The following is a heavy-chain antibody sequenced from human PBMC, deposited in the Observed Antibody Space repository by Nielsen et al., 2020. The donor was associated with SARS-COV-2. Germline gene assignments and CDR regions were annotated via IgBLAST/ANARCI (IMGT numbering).Heavy chain of an antibody. D-gene: IGHD3-10*01. CDR3: ARDRGLGGSGSGGRWFDP. CDR1: GYTFTGYY. V-gene: IGHV1-2*06. CDR2: INPNSGGT. J-gene: IGHJ5*02. Sequence: ASVTASCKASGYTFTGYYMHWVRQAPGQGLEWMGRINPNSGGTNYAQKFQGRVTMTRDTSISTAYMERSRLRSDDTAVYYCARDRGLGGSGSGGRWFDPWGQGTLVTVSS.